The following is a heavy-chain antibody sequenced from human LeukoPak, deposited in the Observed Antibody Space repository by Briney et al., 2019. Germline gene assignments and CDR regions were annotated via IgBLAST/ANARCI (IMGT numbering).Heavy chain of an antibody. D-gene: IGHD6-19*01. V-gene: IGHV3-7*01. CDR1: GFTFSSYW. CDR3: AREPYIAVAGTEYYYYYSMDV. Sequence: GGSLRLSCAASGFTFSSYWMSWVRQAPGKGLEWVANIKQDGSEKYYVDSVKGRFTISRDNAKNSLYLQMNSLRAEDTAVYYCAREPYIAVAGTEYYYYYSMDVWGQGTTVTVSS. J-gene: IGHJ6*02. CDR2: IKQDGSEK.